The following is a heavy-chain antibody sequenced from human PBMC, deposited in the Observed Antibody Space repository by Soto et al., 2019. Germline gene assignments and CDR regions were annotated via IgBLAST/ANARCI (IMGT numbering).Heavy chain of an antibody. CDR3: ATARPGDLDY. CDR1: GFTFSSYG. V-gene: IGHV3-30*03. D-gene: IGHD6-6*01. J-gene: IGHJ4*02. CDR2: ISYDGSNK. Sequence: GGSLRLSCAASGFTFSSYGMHGCRQAPGKGREWVAVISYDGSNKYYADSVKGRFTISRDNSKNTLYLQMNSLSAEATAVYYCATARPGDLDYWGQGTLVTVSS.